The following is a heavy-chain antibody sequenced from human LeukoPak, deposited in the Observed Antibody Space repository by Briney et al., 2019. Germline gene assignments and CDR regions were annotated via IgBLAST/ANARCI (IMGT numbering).Heavy chain of an antibody. CDR2: IYYSGST. Sequence: PSQTLSLTCTVSGGSISSGSYYWSWIRQPAGKGLEWIGYIYYSGSTYYNPSLRSRVTISVDTSKSQFSLKLSSVTAADTAVYYCASSLNYYYMDVWGKGTTVTVSS. V-gene: IGHV4-61*10. J-gene: IGHJ6*03. CDR1: GGSISSGSYY. CDR3: ASSLNYYYMDV.